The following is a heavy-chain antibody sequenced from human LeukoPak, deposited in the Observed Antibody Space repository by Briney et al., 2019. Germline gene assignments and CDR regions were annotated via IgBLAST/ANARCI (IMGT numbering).Heavy chain of an antibody. Sequence: SETLSLTCAVYGGSFSGYYWSWIRQHPGKGLEWIGYIYYSGSTYYNPSLKSRVTISVDTSKNQFSLKLSSVTAADTAVYYCARDSLPLDYGDYRYFDYWGQGTLVTVSS. D-gene: IGHD4-17*01. CDR1: GGSFSGYY. V-gene: IGHV4-31*11. J-gene: IGHJ4*02. CDR3: ARDSLPLDYGDYRYFDY. CDR2: IYYSGST.